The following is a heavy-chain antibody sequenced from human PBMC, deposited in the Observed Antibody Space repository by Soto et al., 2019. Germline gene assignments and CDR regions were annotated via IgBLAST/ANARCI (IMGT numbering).Heavy chain of an antibody. V-gene: IGHV3-30*18. Sequence: QVPLVESGGGVVQPGRSLRLSCAASGFTFSSYGMHWVRQAPGKGLEWVAVISYDGSNKYYADSVKGRFTISRDNSKYTLYLQMNSLRAEDTAVYYCAKARSIAATGTSGYWGQGTLVTVSS. J-gene: IGHJ4*02. CDR2: ISYDGSNK. CDR1: GFTFSSYG. D-gene: IGHD6-13*01. CDR3: AKARSIAATGTSGY.